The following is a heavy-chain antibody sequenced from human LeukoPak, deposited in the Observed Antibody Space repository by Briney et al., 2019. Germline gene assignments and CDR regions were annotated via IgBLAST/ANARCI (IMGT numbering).Heavy chain of an antibody. D-gene: IGHD7-27*01. CDR1: GFTFSSSG. CDR3: AKEHWGWLSFDY. Sequence: SGGSLRLSCAASGFTFSSSGMHWVRQAPGKGLEWLAFISYEGRKKDYADSVKGRFTISRDNSKNTVYLQMNSLRVEDTAVYYCAKEHWGWLSFDYWGQGTLVTVSS. V-gene: IGHV3-30*18. CDR2: ISYEGRKK. J-gene: IGHJ4*02.